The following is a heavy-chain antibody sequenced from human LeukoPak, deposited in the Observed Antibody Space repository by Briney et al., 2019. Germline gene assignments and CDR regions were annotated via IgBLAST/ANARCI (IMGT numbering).Heavy chain of an antibody. D-gene: IGHD3-22*01. CDR2: IYYSGST. J-gene: IGHJ3*02. V-gene: IGHV4-39*07. Sequence: PSETLSLTCTVSGDSISSSSYYWGWIRQPPGKGLEWIGSIYYSGSTYYNPSLKSRVTISVDTSKNQFSLKLSSVTAADTAVYYCARWLGDDYYDSSGLNGAFDIWGQGTMVTVSS. CDR1: GDSISSSSYY. CDR3: ARWLGDDYYDSSGLNGAFDI.